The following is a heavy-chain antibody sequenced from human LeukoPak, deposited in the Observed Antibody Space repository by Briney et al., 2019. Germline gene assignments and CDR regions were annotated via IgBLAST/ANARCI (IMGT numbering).Heavy chain of an antibody. CDR2: VSGSGGYK. V-gene: IGHV3-23*01. D-gene: IGHD3-22*01. CDR1: GFTFSSYA. J-gene: IGHJ4*02. Sequence: GGSLRLSCAASGFTFSSYAMSWVRQAPGKGLEWVSCVSGSGGYKYYAGSVKGRFTISRDNSKNTLYLQMNSLRAEDTAIYYCAKDRPNYYDSSGHYYRRDGDYWGQGTLVTVSS. CDR3: AKDRPNYYDSSGHYYRRDGDY.